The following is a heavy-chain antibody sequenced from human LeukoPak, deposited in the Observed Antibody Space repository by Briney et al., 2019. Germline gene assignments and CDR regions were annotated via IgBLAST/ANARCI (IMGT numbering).Heavy chain of an antibody. J-gene: IGHJ4*02. Sequence: PGGSLRLSCAASGFTFSSYGMHWVRQAPGKGLVWVAVISYDGSNKYYADPVKGRFTISRDNSKNTLYLQMNSLRAEDTAVYYCAKTNLGYCSSTSCYGNDYWGQGTLVTVSS. V-gene: IGHV3-30*18. CDR2: ISYDGSNK. CDR1: GFTFSSYG. CDR3: AKTNLGYCSSTSCYGNDY. D-gene: IGHD2-2*01.